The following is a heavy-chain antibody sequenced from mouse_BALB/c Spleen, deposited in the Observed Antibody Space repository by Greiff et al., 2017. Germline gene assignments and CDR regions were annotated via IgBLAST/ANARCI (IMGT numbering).Heavy chain of an antibody. V-gene: IGHV3-2*02. CDR2: ISYSGST. Sequence: EVKLLESGPGLVKPSQSLSLTCTVTGYSITSDYAWYWIRQFPGNKLEWMGYISYSGSTSYNPSLKSRISITRDTSKNQFFLQLNSVTTEDTATYYCARYDGYYGYAMDYWGQGTSVTVSS. D-gene: IGHD2-3*01. J-gene: IGHJ4*01. CDR1: GYSITSDYA. CDR3: ARYDGYYGYAMDY.